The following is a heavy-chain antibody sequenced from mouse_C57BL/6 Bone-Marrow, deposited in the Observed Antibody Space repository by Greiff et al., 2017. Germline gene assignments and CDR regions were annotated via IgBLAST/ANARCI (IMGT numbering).Heavy chain of an antibody. V-gene: IGHV1-77*01. CDR3: ERRGSSYPYYYAMDD. Sequence: VQLQQSGAELVKPGASVKISCKASGYTFTDYYINWVKQRPGQGLEWIGKIGPGSGSTYYNEKFKGKATLTADKSSSTAYMQLSSLTSEDSAVYFCERRGSSYPYYYAMDDWGQGTSVTVSS. J-gene: IGHJ4*01. CDR2: IGPGSGST. D-gene: IGHD1-1*01. CDR1: GYTFTDYY.